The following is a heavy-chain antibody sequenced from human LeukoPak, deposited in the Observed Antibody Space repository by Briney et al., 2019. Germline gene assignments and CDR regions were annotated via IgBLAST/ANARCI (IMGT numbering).Heavy chain of an antibody. Sequence: GSLRLSCAASGFTFSDAWMSWVRQTPAKGLESVSSISAGGDRTHYADSVKGRFTVSRDNSKNTLYLHMNSLRAEDTAVYFCAYLDSSGYYYGRLRYWGQGTPVTVSS. CDR2: ISAGGDRT. CDR3: AYLDSSGYYYGRLRY. J-gene: IGHJ4*02. D-gene: IGHD3-22*01. V-gene: IGHV3-23*01. CDR1: GFTFSDAW.